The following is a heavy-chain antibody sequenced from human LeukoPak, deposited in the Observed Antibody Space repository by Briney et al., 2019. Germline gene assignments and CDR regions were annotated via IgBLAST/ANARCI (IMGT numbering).Heavy chain of an antibody. D-gene: IGHD2-15*01. CDR1: GFTFSSYA. V-gene: IGHV3-23*01. CDR3: AKGVGCSGGTCYSGHGMDV. J-gene: IGHJ6*02. Sequence: GGSLRLSCAASGFTFSSYAMSCVRQAPGKGLEWVSALIGSGANTYYADSVKGRFTISRDNSKNTLYLQVSSLRAEDTAVYYCAKGVGCSGGTCYSGHGMDVWGQGTTVTVSS. CDR2: LIGSGANT.